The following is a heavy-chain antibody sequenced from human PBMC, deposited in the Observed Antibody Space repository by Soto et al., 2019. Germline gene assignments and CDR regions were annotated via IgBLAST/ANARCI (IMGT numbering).Heavy chain of an antibody. CDR2: IYYSGST. CDR1: GGSISSSSYY. J-gene: IGHJ3*02. CDR3: ARHVNPWAQGAFDI. V-gene: IGHV4-39*01. Sequence: QLQLQESGPGLVKPSETLSLTCTVSGGSISSSSYYWGWIRQPPGKGLEWIGSIYYSGSTYYNPPRKSRVTISVDTSKNQFSLKLSSVTAADTAVYYCARHVNPWAQGAFDIWGQGTMVTVSS. D-gene: IGHD7-27*01.